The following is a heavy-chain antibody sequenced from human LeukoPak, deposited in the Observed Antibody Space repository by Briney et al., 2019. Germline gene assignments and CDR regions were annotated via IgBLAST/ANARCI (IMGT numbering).Heavy chain of an antibody. D-gene: IGHD5-24*01. V-gene: IGHV1-2*02. CDR1: GYTFTGYY. CDR2: VNPNSGDT. Sequence: ASVKVSCKASGYTFTGYYLHWVRQAPGQGLEWMGCVNPNSGDTNYAQKFQGSVTMTRDTSISTVYMELRSLRSDDTAVYYCATRWADAFDIWGQGTMVTVSS. J-gene: IGHJ3*02. CDR3: ATRWADAFDI.